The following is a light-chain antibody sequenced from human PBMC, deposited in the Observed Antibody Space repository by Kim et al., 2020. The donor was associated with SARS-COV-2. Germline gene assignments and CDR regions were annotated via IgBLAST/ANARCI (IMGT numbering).Light chain of an antibody. CDR2: AAS. V-gene: IGKV1-16*02. CDR3: QQYRIYPFT. J-gene: IGKJ4*01. Sequence: DVQMTQSPSSLSASLGDRVTIPCRASQAIGNSLNWFQQKPGKAPKSLIDAASTLQSGVPSKFAGSGSGTDFTLTINNLQPEDFATYFCQQYRIYPFTFGGGTKVDIK. CDR1: QAIGNS.